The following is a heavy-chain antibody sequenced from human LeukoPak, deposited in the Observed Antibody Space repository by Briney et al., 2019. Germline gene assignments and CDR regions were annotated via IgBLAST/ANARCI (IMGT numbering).Heavy chain of an antibody. CDR1: GYSFTRYW. CDR2: IYPGDSDT. Sequence: GESLKISCKGSGYSFTRYWIGWVRQMLGKGLEWMGIIYPGDSDTRYSPSFQGQVTISADKSISTAYLQWSSLKASDTAMYYCARTRYYYGSGNYYGMDVWGKGTTVTVSS. J-gene: IGHJ6*04. V-gene: IGHV5-51*01. CDR3: ARTRYYYGSGNYYGMDV. D-gene: IGHD3-10*01.